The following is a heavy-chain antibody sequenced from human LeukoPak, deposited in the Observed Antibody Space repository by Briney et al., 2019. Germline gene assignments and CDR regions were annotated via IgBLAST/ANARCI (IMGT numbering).Heavy chain of an antibody. Sequence: PGGSLRLSCAASGFTFSSYGMHWVRQAPGKGLEWVAVISYDLGNKYYADSVKGRFTISRDSSKNTLYLQMNSLRAEDTAVYYCAKDQSSGYYKTFDYWGQGTLVTVSS. D-gene: IGHD3-22*01. CDR3: AKDQSSGYYKTFDY. J-gene: IGHJ4*02. CDR1: GFTFSSYG. CDR2: ISYDLGNK. V-gene: IGHV3-30*18.